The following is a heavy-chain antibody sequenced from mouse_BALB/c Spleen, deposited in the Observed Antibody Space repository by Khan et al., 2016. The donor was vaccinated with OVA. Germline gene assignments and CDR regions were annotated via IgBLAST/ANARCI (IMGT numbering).Heavy chain of an antibody. CDR2: IDPFIGGA. D-gene: IGHD1-1*01. CDR1: GYSFSTFY. Sequence: VQLQQSGPELMKPGASVKISCKASGYSFSTFYIHWVTRSHGKTLEWIGYIDPFIGGATYNQKFKGKATLTVDKSSSTAYMHLTSLTSEYSADYCCTRHGSTSWFAYWGQGTLVTVSA. CDR3: TRHGSTSWFAY. J-gene: IGHJ3*01. V-gene: IGHV1S135*01.